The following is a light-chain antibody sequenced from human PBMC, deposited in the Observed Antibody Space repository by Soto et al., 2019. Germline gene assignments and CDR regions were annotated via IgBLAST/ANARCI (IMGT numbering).Light chain of an antibody. CDR3: QSDDSSLSGSV. CDR2: GNS. V-gene: IGLV1-40*01. CDR1: TSNIGAGYD. J-gene: IGLJ2*01. Sequence: QSVLTQPTSVSGAPGQRVTISCTGSTSNIGAGYDVHWYQQLPGTAPKLLIHGNSNRPSGVPDRFSGSKSGSSASLAITGLQPEDEADYYCQSDDSSLSGSVFAGGTKLTVL.